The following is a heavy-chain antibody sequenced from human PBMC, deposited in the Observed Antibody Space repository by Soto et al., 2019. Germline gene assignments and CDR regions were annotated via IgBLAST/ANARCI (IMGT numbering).Heavy chain of an antibody. J-gene: IGHJ3*02. CDR2: IFTGGST. CDR1: GFTVSSNY. D-gene: IGHD6-19*01. Sequence: EVQLVESGGGLVQPGGSLRLSCAASGFTVSSNYMSWVRQAPGKGLGWVSVIFTGGSTYYADAVKGRFTISRHSSKNTVYLQMNSLRAEDTAVYYCARDRDSSGWLDAFDIWGQGTMVTVSS. V-gene: IGHV3-53*04. CDR3: ARDRDSSGWLDAFDI.